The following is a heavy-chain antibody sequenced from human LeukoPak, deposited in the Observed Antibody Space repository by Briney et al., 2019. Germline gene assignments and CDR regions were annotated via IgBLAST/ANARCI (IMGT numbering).Heavy chain of an antibody. CDR3: ARERSSSGGHSWFDP. V-gene: IGHV4-39*07. Sequence: SETLSLTCTVSGGYIIASGHYWGWIRQPPGKGLEWIGSRVTSTNPFFRSRMSISVDTSKNQFSLNLTSVTAADAAVYYCARERSSSGGHSWFDPWGQGTLVTVSS. D-gene: IGHD4-23*01. CDR1: GGYIIASGHY. CDR2: RVT. J-gene: IGHJ5*02.